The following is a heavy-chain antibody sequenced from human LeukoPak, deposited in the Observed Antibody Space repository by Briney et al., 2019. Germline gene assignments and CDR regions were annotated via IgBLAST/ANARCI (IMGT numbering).Heavy chain of an antibody. CDR3: ARGGPAAGRFDY. CDR2: IYSGGST. Sequence: GGSLRPSCAASGFTVSSNYMSWVRQAPGKGLEWVPVIYSGGSTYYADSVKGRFTISRDNSKNTLYLQMNSLRAEDTAVYYCARGGPAAGRFDYWGQGTLVTVSS. J-gene: IGHJ4*02. V-gene: IGHV3-66*01. D-gene: IGHD6-13*01. CDR1: GFTVSSNY.